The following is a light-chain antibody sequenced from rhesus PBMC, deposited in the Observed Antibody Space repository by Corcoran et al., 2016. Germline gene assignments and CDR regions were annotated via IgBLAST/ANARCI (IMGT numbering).Light chain of an antibody. CDR1: QGINNY. J-gene: IGKJ4*01. V-gene: IGKV1-66*01. Sequence: DIQMTQSPSSLSASVGDRVTITCRASQGINNYLSWYQQKPGKAPKPLVNYAHSLETGVPSRFSGSRARTDYTLTISTLQPEDIATYYYQQYNTSPLTFGGGAKVGIK. CDR2: YAH. CDR3: QQYNTSPLT.